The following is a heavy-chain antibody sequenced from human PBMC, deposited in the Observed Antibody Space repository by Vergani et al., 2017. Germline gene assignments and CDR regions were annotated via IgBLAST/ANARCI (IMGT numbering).Heavy chain of an antibody. V-gene: IGHV3-33*06. J-gene: IGHJ3*02. CDR3: AKEGYGDYFVHAFDI. D-gene: IGHD4-17*01. CDR2: TWYDGNNK. CDR1: GFTFNQYG. Sequence: QVQLVESGGGVVQPGRSLRLSCAASGFTFNQYGMHWVRQAPGKGLEWVAVTWYDGNNKQYADSVKGRFTISRDNSKSTMYLQMNSLRDEDTAVYYCAKEGYGDYFVHAFDIWGQGTMVTVSS.